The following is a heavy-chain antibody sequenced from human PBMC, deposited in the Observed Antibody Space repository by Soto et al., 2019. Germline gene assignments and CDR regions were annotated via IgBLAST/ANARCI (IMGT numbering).Heavy chain of an antibody. J-gene: IGHJ4*02. CDR1: GGTFSSYA. CDR2: IIPIFGTA. CDR3: ARLKHGFDDSSGYYD. V-gene: IGHV1-69*01. D-gene: IGHD3-22*01. Sequence: QVQLVQSGAEVKKPGSSVKVSCKASGGTFSSYAISWVRQAPGQGLEWMGGIIPIFGTANYAQKFQGRGTITADESTSTAYMELSSLRSEDTAVYYCARLKHGFDDSSGYYDWGQGTLVTVSS.